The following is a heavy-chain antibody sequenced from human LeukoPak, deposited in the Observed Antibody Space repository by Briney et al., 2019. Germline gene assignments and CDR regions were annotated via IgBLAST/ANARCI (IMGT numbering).Heavy chain of an antibody. CDR3: ARDSTYYYGSGSSGPHYFDY. J-gene: IGHJ4*02. V-gene: IGHV3-30*01. CDR2: ISYDGSNT. D-gene: IGHD3-10*01. CDR1: GFTFSTYA. Sequence: GRSLRLSCAASGFTFSTYAMHWVRQAPGKGLEWVAVISYDGSNTYYADSVKGRFTISRDNSKNTLYLQLNSLRAEDTAVYYCARDSTYYYGSGSSGPHYFDYWGQETLVTVSS.